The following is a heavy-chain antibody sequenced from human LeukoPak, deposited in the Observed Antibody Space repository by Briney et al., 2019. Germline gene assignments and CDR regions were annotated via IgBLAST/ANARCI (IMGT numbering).Heavy chain of an antibody. CDR1: GFTFSSYS. V-gene: IGHV3-21*01. D-gene: IGHD6-13*01. CDR3: AGDATPIAAAGTGWFDP. J-gene: IGHJ5*02. Sequence: PGGSLRLSCAASGFTFSSYSMNWVRQAPGKGLEWVSSISSSSSYIYYADSVKGRFTISRDNAKNSLYLQMNSLRAEDTAVYYCAGDATPIAAAGTGWFDPWGQGTLVTVSS. CDR2: ISSSSSYI.